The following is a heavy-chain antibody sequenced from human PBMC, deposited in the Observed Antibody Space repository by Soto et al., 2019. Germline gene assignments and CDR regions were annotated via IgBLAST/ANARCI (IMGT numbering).Heavy chain of an antibody. CDR2: TSSSSSYI. V-gene: IGHV3-21*01. Sequence: AGRSLRLPCAASGFTFSSHSMNWVRQAPGKGLEWVSSTSSSSSYIYYADSVKGRFTISRDNAKNSLYLQMNSLRAEDTAVYYCARETDELLWSGELSDNYYYYGMGVWGQGTTVTVSS. D-gene: IGHD3-10*01. CDR3: ARETDELLWSGELSDNYYYYGMGV. CDR1: GFTFSSHS. J-gene: IGHJ6*02.